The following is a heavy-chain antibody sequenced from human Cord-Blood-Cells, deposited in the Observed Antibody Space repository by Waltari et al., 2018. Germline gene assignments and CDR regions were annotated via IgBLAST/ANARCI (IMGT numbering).Heavy chain of an antibody. D-gene: IGHD4-4*01. CDR1: GGSFSGYY. CDR3: ARGHYSTNFDY. V-gene: IGHV4-34*01. J-gene: IGHJ4*02. Sequence: QVQLQQWGAGLLKPSETLSLTCAVYGGSFSGYYWSWIRQPPGKGLEWIGEINHSGSTIYNPSLKSRVTISVDTSKNQFSRKLSCVTAADTAVYDCARGHYSTNFDYWGQGTLVTVSS. CDR2: INHSGST.